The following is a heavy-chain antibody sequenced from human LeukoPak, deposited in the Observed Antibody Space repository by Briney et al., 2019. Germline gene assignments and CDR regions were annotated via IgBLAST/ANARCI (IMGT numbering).Heavy chain of an antibody. CDR2: INHSGST. CDR3: ARVDLRAAYFDY. J-gene: IGHJ4*02. CDR1: GGSFSGYY. D-gene: IGHD2-15*01. Sequence: SETLSLTSAVYGGSFSGYYWSWIRQPPGKGLEWIGEINHSGSTNYNPSLKSRVTMSVDTSKNQFSLKLSSVTAADTAVYYCARVDLRAAYFDYWGQGTLVTVSS. V-gene: IGHV4-34*01.